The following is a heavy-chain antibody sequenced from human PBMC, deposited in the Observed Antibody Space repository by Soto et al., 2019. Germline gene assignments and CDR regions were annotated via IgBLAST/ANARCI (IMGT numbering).Heavy chain of an antibody. V-gene: IGHV4-59*01. Sequence: SETLSLTCTVSGGSISSYYWSWIRQPPGKGLEWIGYIYYSGSTNYNPSLKSRVTISVDTSKNQFSLKLSSVTAADTAVYYCARIRRFLEWPNFDYWGQGTLVTVSS. D-gene: IGHD3-3*01. CDR3: ARIRRFLEWPNFDY. J-gene: IGHJ4*02. CDR1: GGSISSYY. CDR2: IYYSGST.